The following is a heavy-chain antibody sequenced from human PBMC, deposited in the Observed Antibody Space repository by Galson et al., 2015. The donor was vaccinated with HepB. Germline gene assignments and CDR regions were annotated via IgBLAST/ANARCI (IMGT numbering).Heavy chain of an antibody. Sequence: SLRLSCAASGFTFSTYSMNWVRQAPGKGLEWVSSITSRSSYISYADSVTGRFTISRVNDKNSLYLQMNSLRPEDTAVYYCARGFMIRGITRRYYFDHWGQGTLVTVSS. CDR1: GFTFSTYS. D-gene: IGHD3-10*01. J-gene: IGHJ4*02. CDR2: ITSRSSYI. CDR3: ARGFMIRGITRRYYFDH. V-gene: IGHV3-21*01.